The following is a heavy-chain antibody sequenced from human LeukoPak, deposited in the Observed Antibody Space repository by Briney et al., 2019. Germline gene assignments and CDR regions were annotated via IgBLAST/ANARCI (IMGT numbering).Heavy chain of an antibody. Sequence: GGSLRLSCAASGFTFSSYGMHWVRQAPGKGLEWVAVISYDGSNKYYADSVKGRFTISSDNSKNTLYLQMNSLRAEDTAVYYCAKEVAYYYDSSGYFDYWGQGTLVTVSS. CDR1: GFTFSSYG. CDR3: AKEVAYYYDSSGYFDY. V-gene: IGHV3-30*18. CDR2: ISYDGSNK. D-gene: IGHD3-22*01. J-gene: IGHJ4*02.